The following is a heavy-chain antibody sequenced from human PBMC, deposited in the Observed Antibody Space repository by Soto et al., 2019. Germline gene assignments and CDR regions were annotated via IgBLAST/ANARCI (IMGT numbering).Heavy chain of an antibody. J-gene: IGHJ4*02. D-gene: IGHD2-2*03. Sequence: GASVKVSCKASGYTFTSYGISWVRQAPGQGLEWMGWISAYNGNTNYAQKLQGRVTMTTDTSTSTAYMELRGLRSDDTAVYYCARALDIVVVPAAYYFDYWGQGTLVTVSS. V-gene: IGHV1-18*01. CDR2: ISAYNGNT. CDR3: ARALDIVVVPAAYYFDY. CDR1: GYTFTSYG.